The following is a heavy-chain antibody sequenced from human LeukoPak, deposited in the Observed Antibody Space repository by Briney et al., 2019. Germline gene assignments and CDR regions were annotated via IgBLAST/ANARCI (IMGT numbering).Heavy chain of an antibody. V-gene: IGHV1-18*01. CDR1: GYTFTSYG. D-gene: IGHD1-26*01. CDR2: ISAYNGNT. J-gene: IGHJ4*02. Sequence: VASVKVSCKASGYTFTSYGISWVRQAPGQGLEWMGWISAYNGNTNYAQKLQGRVTMTTDTSTSTAYMELRSLRSDDTAVYYCARVATHSGSYYLGRYYFDYWGQGTLVTVSS. CDR3: ARVATHSGSYYLGRYYFDY.